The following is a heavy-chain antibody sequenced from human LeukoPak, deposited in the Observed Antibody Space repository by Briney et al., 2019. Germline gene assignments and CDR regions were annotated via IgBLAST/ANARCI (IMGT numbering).Heavy chain of an antibody. CDR2: ISGSGGST. D-gene: IGHD6-19*01. Sequence: GGSLRLSCAASGFTFSSYAMSWVRQAPGKGLEWVSAISGSGGSTYYADSVKGRFTISRDNSKNTLYLQMNSLRAEDTAVYYCAEDKGVAESSGWYFSFYGMDVWGQGTTVTVSS. CDR3: AEDKGVAESSGWYFSFYGMDV. V-gene: IGHV3-23*01. J-gene: IGHJ6*02. CDR1: GFTFSSYA.